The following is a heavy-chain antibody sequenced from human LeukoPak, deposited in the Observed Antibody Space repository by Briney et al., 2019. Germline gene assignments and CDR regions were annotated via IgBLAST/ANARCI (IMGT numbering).Heavy chain of an antibody. D-gene: IGHD2-2*02. V-gene: IGHV1-2*02. CDR2: INPNSGGT. CDR3: ARVVVPAAIRGGYDY. Sequence: ASVKVSCKASGYTFTGYYMHRVRQAPGQGLEWMGWINPNSGGTNYAQKFQGRVTMTRDTSISTAYMELSRLRSDDTAVYYCARVVVPAAIRGGYDYWGQGTLVTVSS. J-gene: IGHJ4*02. CDR1: GYTFTGYY.